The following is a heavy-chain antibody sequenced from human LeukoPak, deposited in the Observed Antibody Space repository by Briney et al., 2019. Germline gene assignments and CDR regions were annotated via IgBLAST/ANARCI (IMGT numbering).Heavy chain of an antibody. CDR2: IYHSGST. CDR1: GGSISSSNW. CDR3: ASAIAAAGTWFDY. Sequence: SETLSLTCAVSGGSISSSNWWSWVRQPPGKGLEWIGEIYHSGSTNYNPSPKSRATISVDKSKNQFSLKLSSVTAADTAVYYCASAIAAAGTWFDYWGQGTLVTVSS. D-gene: IGHD6-13*01. V-gene: IGHV4-4*02. J-gene: IGHJ4*02.